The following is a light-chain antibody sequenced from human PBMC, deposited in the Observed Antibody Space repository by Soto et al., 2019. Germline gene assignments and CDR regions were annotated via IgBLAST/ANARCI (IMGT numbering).Light chain of an antibody. J-gene: IGKJ2*02. Sequence: EMVLTQSPGTLSLSPGERATLSGRASQSVSSSYLAWYQQKPGQAPRLLIYGASSRATGIPDRFSGSGSGTDFTLTISRLEPEDFAVYYCQQYGSSRGTFGQGTKLESK. CDR1: QSVSSSY. CDR2: GAS. CDR3: QQYGSSRGT. V-gene: IGKV3-20*01.